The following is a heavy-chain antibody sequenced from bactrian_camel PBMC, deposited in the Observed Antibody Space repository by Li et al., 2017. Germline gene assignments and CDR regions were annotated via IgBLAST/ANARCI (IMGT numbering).Heavy chain of an antibody. Sequence: HVQLVESGGGSVQAGGSLRLSCQPSGHIYSSNCLGWFRQAPQKEREGVAAISTGGGGTYYNDSVTGRFTISRDNLKNTVYLQMNSLKPENTGMYYCATGSRRGRVGFCAGGDRSSWGQGTQVTVS. J-gene: IGHJ4*01. CDR2: ISTGGGGT. CDR1: GHIYSSNC. D-gene: IGHD7*01. CDR3: ATGSRRGRVGFCAGGDRSS. V-gene: IGHV3S54*01.